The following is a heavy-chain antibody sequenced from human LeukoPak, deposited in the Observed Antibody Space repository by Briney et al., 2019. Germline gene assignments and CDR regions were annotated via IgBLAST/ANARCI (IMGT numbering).Heavy chain of an antibody. CDR1: GATISSYY. J-gene: IGHJ5*02. Sequence: SETLSLTCAVSGATISSYYWSWIRQPPGKGLEWIGYISYSGSTNYNPSLKSRVTISVDTSKNQFSLKLSSVTAADTAVYYCARGYYGSGNWFDPWGQGTLVTVSS. CDR2: ISYSGST. CDR3: ARGYYGSGNWFDP. V-gene: IGHV4-59*01. D-gene: IGHD3-10*01.